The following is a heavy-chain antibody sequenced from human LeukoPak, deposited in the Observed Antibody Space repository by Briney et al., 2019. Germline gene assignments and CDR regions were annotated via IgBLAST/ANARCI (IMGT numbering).Heavy chain of an antibody. CDR3: ARGGEQLVRAYLDY. D-gene: IGHD6-13*01. J-gene: IGHJ4*02. Sequence: GGSLRLSCAASGFTFSSYSVNWVRQAPGKGLEWVSSISSSSSYIFYADSVKGRFTISRDNAKNSLYLQMNSLRAEDTAVYYCARGGEQLVRAYLDYWGQGTLVTVSS. CDR2: ISSSSSYI. V-gene: IGHV3-21*01. CDR1: GFTFSSYS.